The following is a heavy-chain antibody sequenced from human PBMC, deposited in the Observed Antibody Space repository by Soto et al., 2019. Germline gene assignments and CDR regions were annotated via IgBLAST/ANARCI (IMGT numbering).Heavy chain of an antibody. V-gene: IGHV1-18*01. Sequence: QVQLLQSGAEVKKPGASVKVSCKASGYTFTNYGITWVRQAPGQGLEWMGWIRAYNGDTHYTKRPRGRVTMTTDTSTSTAYMELRGLRSDDTAVYYGARVRQLVGYFYYCMDVWGKGTTVTVSS. CDR1: GYTFTNYG. CDR3: ARVRQLVGYFYYCMDV. CDR2: IRAYNGDT. D-gene: IGHD6-6*01. J-gene: IGHJ6*03.